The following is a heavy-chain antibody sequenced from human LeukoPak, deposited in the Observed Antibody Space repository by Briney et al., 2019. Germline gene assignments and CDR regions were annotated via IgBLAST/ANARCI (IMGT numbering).Heavy chain of an antibody. Sequence: SETLSLTCTVSGGSISSGSYYWSWIRQPAGKRLEWIERICTSGSTNYNPSLKSRVTISVDTSKIQFSLKLSSVTAADTAVYYCASSSPLEYYYYGMDVWGQGTTVTVSS. D-gene: IGHD6-6*01. J-gene: IGHJ6*02. CDR3: ASSSPLEYYYYGMDV. CDR1: GGSISSGSYY. V-gene: IGHV4-61*02. CDR2: ICTSGST.